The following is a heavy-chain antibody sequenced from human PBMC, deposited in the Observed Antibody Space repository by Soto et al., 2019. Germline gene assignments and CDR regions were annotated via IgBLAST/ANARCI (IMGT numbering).Heavy chain of an antibody. CDR1: GYIFTTYH. CDR2: INPRGGYT. V-gene: IGHV1-46*01. Sequence: ASVKVSCKASGYIFTTYHMHWVRQAPGQGLEWMGIINPRGGYTSYAQKFQGRVTMTRDTSTSTVYMDLSSLRSEDTAVYYCARDACVNDPTNAGGNWSDTWGQGTLVTVSS. CDR3: ARDACVNDPTNAGGNWSDT. J-gene: IGHJ5*02. D-gene: IGHD3-16*01.